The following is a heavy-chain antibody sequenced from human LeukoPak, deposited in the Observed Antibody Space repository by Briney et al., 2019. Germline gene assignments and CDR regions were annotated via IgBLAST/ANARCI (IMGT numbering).Heavy chain of an antibody. V-gene: IGHV1-8*03. CDR1: GYTFTSYD. CDR3: ARGLKYYYGSGSSYYFDY. D-gene: IGHD3-10*01. CDR2: MNPNSGNT. Sequence: ASAKVSCKASGYTFTSYDINWVRQATGQGLEWMGWMNPNSGNTGYAQKFQGRVTITRNTSISTAYMELSSLRSEDTAVYYCARGLKYYYGSGSSYYFDYWGQGTLVTVSS. J-gene: IGHJ4*02.